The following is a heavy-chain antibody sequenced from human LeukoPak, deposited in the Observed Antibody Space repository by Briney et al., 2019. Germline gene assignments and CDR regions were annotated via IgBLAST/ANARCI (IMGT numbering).Heavy chain of an antibody. CDR3: AKDDYVWGSYRHFDY. D-gene: IGHD3-16*02. V-gene: IGHV3-23*01. CDR2: ISGSGGST. J-gene: IGHJ4*02. CDR1: GFTFSSYA. Sequence: GGSLRLSCAASGFTFSSYAMSWVRQAPGKGLEWVSAISGSGGSTYYADSVKGRFTISRDNSKNTLYLQMNSLRAEDTGVYYCAKDDYVWGSYRHFDYWGQGTLVTVSS.